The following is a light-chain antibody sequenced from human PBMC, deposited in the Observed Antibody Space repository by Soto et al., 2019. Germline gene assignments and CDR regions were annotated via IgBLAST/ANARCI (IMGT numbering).Light chain of an antibody. V-gene: IGKV3-20*01. CDR3: QQYGSSPGIT. CDR2: GAS. CDR1: QSVSSSY. J-gene: IGKJ4*01. Sequence: EIVLTQSPGTLCLSPGERATLSCRASQSVSSSYLAWYQQKPGQAPRLLIYGASSRATGIPDRFRGSGSGTDFTLTISRLEPEDFAVYYCQQYGSSPGITFGGGTKVEIK.